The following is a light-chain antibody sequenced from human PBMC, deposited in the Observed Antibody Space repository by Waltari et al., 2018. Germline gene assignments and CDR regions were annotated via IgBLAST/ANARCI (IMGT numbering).Light chain of an antibody. CDR1: QSVLYSVNNKSY. CDR2: WAS. J-gene: IGKJ1*01. CDR3: QQYYGIPRT. Sequence: DIVMTQSPDSLTVSLGERATINCKSSQSVLYSVNNKSYLAWYQQKPGQPPKLLIYWASTRESGVPERFSGSGSGTDFTLTISSLEAEDVAVYYCQQYYGIPRTFGQGTRVEIK. V-gene: IGKV4-1*01.